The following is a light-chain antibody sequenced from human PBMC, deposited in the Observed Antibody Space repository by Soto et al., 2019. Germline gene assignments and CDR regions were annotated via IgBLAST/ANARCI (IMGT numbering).Light chain of an antibody. CDR2: GAS. Sequence: SQSKNTLSVSPVEGSTRSCSASQSVSSNLAWYQQKPGQAPRLLIYGASTRATGIPARFSGSGSGTEFTLTISCLQAEDVAGYYCAHSEFRPRTFGQGA. CDR3: AHSEFRPRT. V-gene: IGKV3-15*01. J-gene: IGKJ1*01. CDR1: QSVSSN.